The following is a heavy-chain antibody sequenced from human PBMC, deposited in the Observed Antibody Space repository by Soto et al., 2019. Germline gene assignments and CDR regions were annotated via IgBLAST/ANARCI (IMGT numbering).Heavy chain of an antibody. V-gene: IGHV3-23*01. Sequence: GGSLRLSCAASGFTFSSYAMSWVRQAPGKGLEWVSAISGSGGSTYYADSVKGRFTISRDNSKNTLYLQMNSLRAEDTAVYYCAKEPLLRYCSGASCYTYDYWGQGTLVTVS. D-gene: IGHD2-15*01. CDR2: ISGSGGST. CDR3: AKEPLLRYCSGASCYTYDY. J-gene: IGHJ4*02. CDR1: GFTFSSYA.